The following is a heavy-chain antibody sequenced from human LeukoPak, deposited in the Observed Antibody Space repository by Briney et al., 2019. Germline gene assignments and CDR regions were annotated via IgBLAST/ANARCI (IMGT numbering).Heavy chain of an antibody. CDR3: ARNGGSYSFDY. V-gene: IGHV4-34*01. CDR1: GGSFSGYY. CDR2: INHSGST. D-gene: IGHD1-26*01. Sequence: SETLSLTCAVYGGSFSGYYWSWIRQPPGKGLEWIGEINHSGSTNYNPSFKSRVTISVDTSKNQFSLKLSSVTAADTAVYYCARNGGSYSFDYWGQGTLVTVSS. J-gene: IGHJ4*02.